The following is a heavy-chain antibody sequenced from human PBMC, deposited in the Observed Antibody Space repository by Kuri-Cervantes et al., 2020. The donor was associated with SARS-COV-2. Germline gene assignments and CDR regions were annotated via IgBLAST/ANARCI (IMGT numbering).Heavy chain of an antibody. V-gene: IGHV4-30-4*01. CDR1: GGSISSYY. CDR3: AREAVVVPAASYFDN. Sequence: SETLSLTCTVSGGSISSYYWSWVRQPPGKGLEWIGYISYRGYTHYNPSLKSRASISLDASKNQFPLQLASVTAADTAVFFCAREAVVVPAASYFDNWGQGTLVTVSS. D-gene: IGHD2-21*01. J-gene: IGHJ4*02. CDR2: ISYRGYT.